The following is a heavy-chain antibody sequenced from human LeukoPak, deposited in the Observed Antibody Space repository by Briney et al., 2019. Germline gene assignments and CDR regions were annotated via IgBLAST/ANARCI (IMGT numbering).Heavy chain of an antibody. Sequence: GGSLRLSCAASGFNVSRNYMSWVRQAPGKGLEWVSVIYSGGSTYYADSVKGRFTISRDNSKNTLYLQMNSLRAEDTAVYYCARRAGAYSHPYDYWGQGTLVTVSS. D-gene: IGHD4/OR15-4a*01. CDR1: GFNVSRNY. CDR3: ARRAGAYSHPYDY. CDR2: IYSGGST. J-gene: IGHJ4*02. V-gene: IGHV3-66*04.